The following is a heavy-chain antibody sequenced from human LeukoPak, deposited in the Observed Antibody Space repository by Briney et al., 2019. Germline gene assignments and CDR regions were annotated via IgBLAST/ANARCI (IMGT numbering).Heavy chain of an antibody. D-gene: IGHD3-22*01. Sequence: GASLKISSKGSGCRFTSYWIAWLRLVPGTGLEWMGTIYPGDSDTRYSPSFQGQVTISADKSISTAYLQWSSLKASDTAMYYCARRTYDSKAFDIWGQGTMVTVSS. CDR1: GCRFTSYW. CDR2: IYPGDSDT. J-gene: IGHJ3*02. CDR3: ARRTYDSKAFDI. V-gene: IGHV5-51*01.